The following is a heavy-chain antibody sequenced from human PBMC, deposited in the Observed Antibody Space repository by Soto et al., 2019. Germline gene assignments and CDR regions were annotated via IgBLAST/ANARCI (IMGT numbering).Heavy chain of an antibody. Sequence: QLQLQESGPGLVKPSETLSLTCTVSGGSISSSSYYWGWIRQPPGKGLEWIGSIYYSGSTYYNPSLKSRVTISVDTSKNQFSLKLSSVTAADTAVYYCARHPGYCSSTSCYGGGNWFDPWGQGTLVTVSS. D-gene: IGHD2-2*01. J-gene: IGHJ5*02. CDR1: GGSISSSSYY. V-gene: IGHV4-39*01. CDR2: IYYSGST. CDR3: ARHPGYCSSTSCYGGGNWFDP.